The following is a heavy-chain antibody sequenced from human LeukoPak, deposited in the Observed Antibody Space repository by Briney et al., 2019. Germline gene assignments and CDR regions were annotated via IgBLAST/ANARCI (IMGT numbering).Heavy chain of an antibody. V-gene: IGHV3-48*03. CDR2: ISGSGNTI. D-gene: IGHD3-22*01. Sequence: TGGSLRLSCAASGFTFSSYEMNWVRQAPGKGLEWVSYISGSGNTIYYADSVKGRFTISRDNAKNTLYLQMNSLRHEDTAVYYCLRGAHYDTTGYYYWGQGALVTVSS. CDR3: LRGAHYDTTGYYY. CDR1: GFTFSSYE. J-gene: IGHJ4*02.